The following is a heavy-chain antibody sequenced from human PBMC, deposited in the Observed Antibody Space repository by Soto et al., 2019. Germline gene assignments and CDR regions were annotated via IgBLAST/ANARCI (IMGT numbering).Heavy chain of an antibody. D-gene: IGHD1-1*01. CDR2: IYYSGST. J-gene: IGHJ5*02. CDR1: GGSISSGDYY. V-gene: IGHV4-30-4*02. CDR3: DREEDYRYLDP. Sequence: PSDTLSLTCTVSGGSISSGDYYWSWIRQPPGKGLEWIGYIYYSGSTYYNPSLKSRVTISVDTSKNQFSLKLSSVTAADTAVYYCDREEDYRYLDPWGQGTLVTVSS.